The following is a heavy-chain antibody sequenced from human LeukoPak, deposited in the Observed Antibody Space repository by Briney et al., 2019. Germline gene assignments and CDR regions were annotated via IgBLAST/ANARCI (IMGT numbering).Heavy chain of an antibody. CDR2: ITGDGTVI. J-gene: IGHJ6*02. V-gene: IGHV3-11*01. D-gene: IGHD1-14*01. CDR3: ARDGRGSGWENAANHHTFSMDV. Sequence: GGSLRLSCAASGFTFSDYYMSWIRQAPGKGLEWLSYITGDGTVIFYVDSVKGRFSISRDNAKNSLYLQMNSLRDEDTAVYYCARDGRGSGWENAANHHTFSMDVWGQGTTVTVSS. CDR1: GFTFSDYY.